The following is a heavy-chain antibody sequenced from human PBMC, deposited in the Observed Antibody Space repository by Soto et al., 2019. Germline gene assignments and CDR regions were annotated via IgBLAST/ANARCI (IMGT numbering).Heavy chain of an antibody. D-gene: IGHD3-22*01. J-gene: IGHJ5*02. CDR3: ARLSDYYDTSGSEWFDP. CDR1: GGSISSYY. V-gene: IGHV4-59*01. CDR2: IYYIGSN. Sequence: PAETLSLTCTVSGGSISSYYWSWIRQRPGKGLEWIGNIYYIGSNNYTPSLKSRLTISLDTSRKQFSLKLSSVTAANTAVYYCARLSDYYDTSGSEWFDPWGQGTLVTVSS.